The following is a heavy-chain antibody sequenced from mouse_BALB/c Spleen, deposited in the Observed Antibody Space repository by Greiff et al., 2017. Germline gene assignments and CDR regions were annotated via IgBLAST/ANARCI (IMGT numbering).Heavy chain of an antibody. CDR3: ARDDRYYAMDY. Sequence: VKLMESGPGLVAPSQSLSITCTVSGFSLTSYGVHWVRQPPGKGLEWLGVIWAGGSTNYNSALMSRLSISKDNSKSQVFLKMNSLQTDDTAMYYCARDDRYYAMDYWGQGTSVTVSS. V-gene: IGHV2-9*02. CDR2: IWAGGST. CDR1: GFSLTSYG. J-gene: IGHJ4*01.